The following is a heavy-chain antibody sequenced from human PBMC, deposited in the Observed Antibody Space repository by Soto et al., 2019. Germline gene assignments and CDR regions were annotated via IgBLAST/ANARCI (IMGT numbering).Heavy chain of an antibody. J-gene: IGHJ4*02. CDR1: GFTFGDYA. V-gene: IGHV3-49*04. Sequence: EVQLVESGGGLVQPGRSLRLSCTASGFTFGDYAMSWVRQAPGKGLEWVGFIRSKAYGGTTEYAASVKGRFTISRDDSKSIAYLQMNSLKTEDTAVYYCTRGPYSGSYLFDYWGQGTLVTVSS. CDR2: IRSKAYGGTT. D-gene: IGHD1-26*01. CDR3: TRGPYSGSYLFDY.